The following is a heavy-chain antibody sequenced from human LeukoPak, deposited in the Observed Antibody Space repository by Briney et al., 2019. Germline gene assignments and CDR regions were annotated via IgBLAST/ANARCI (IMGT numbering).Heavy chain of an antibody. CDR3: ARKGVSDLYYFDS. CDR1: DGSISTYY. V-gene: IGHV4-59*08. J-gene: IGHJ4*02. Sequence: PSETLSLTCSVSDGSISTYYWSWIRQPSGKGLEWMGNIYYSGSTNYNSSLKSRVTISVDTSKNQISLKLRSVTAADTAVYYCARKGVSDLYYFDSWGQGTLVTVSS. CDR2: IYYSGST. D-gene: IGHD3-16*01.